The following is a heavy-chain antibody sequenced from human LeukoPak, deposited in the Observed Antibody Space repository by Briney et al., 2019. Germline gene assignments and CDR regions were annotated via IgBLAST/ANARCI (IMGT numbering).Heavy chain of an antibody. J-gene: IGHJ5*02. V-gene: IGHV4-30-4*08. CDR2: IYYSGST. D-gene: IGHD2-2*01. CDR1: GGSISSGDHY. Sequence: SETLSLTCTVSGGSISSGDHYWSWIRQPPGRGLEWIGYIYYSGSTYYNPSLKSRATISIDTPKSQFSLKLNSVTAADTAVYFCASTDCSNTNCFGANWFDPGGQGTLVTVSS. CDR3: ASTDCSNTNCFGANWFDP.